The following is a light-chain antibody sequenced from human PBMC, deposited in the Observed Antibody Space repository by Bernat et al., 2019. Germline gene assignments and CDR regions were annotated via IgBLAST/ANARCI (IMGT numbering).Light chain of an antibody. V-gene: IGKV3-15*01. CDR1: ESVRGK. CDR2: DAS. CDR3: QQYNKWPPGT. J-gene: IGKJ1*01. Sequence: EIVMTQSPATLSVPAGERVTLSCRASESVRGKIAWYQQRPGQAPRLLISDASTRATGIPTRFSGSGSGTEFTLTINTLQSEDFATYYCQQYNKWPPGTLGQGTKVEI.